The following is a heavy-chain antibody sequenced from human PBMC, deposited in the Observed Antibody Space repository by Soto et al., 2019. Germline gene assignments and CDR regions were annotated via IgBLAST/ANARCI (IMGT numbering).Heavy chain of an antibody. CDR3: ASSVQVVAATDAFDI. CDR2: IIAIFGTT. D-gene: IGHD2-15*01. J-gene: IGHJ3*02. CDR1: GGTFSSYA. Sequence: SVKVSCKASGGTFSSYAISWVRQAPGQGLEWMGWIIAIFGTTNYAQKLQGRVTMTTDTSTSTAYMELRSLRSDDTAVYYCASSVQVVAATDAFDIWGQGTMVTVSS. V-gene: IGHV1-69*05.